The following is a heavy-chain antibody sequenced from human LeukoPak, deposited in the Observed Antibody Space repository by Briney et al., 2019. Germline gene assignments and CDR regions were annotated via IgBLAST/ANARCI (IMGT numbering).Heavy chain of an antibody. CDR1: GGSISSSSYY. CDR2: IYYSGST. D-gene: IGHD3-22*01. V-gene: IGHV4-39*01. CDR3: ARHGDDTEEYYFDY. Sequence: PSETLSLTCTVSGGSISSSSYYWGWIRQPPGKGLEWIGSIYYSGSTYYNPSLKSRVTISVDTSKNQFSLKLSSVTAADTAVYYCARHGDDTEEYYFDYWGQGILVTVSS. J-gene: IGHJ4*02.